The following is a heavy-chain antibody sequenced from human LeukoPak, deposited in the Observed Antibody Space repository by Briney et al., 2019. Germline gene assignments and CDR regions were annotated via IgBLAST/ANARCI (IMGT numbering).Heavy chain of an antibody. CDR2: IDPNSGVT. V-gene: IGHV1-2*02. CDR1: GYTFPGYY. Sequence: ASVKVSCKASGYTFPGYYIHWVRQAPGQGLEWLGCIDPNSGVTNFAQKFQGRVTMTRDTSITTVYLELNRLTSDDTAVYYCARDSARFYDYWSGFRSDHRYFDLGVWGQGAPLTVSS. D-gene: IGHD3-3*01. J-gene: IGHJ6*02. CDR3: ARDSARFYDYWSGFRSDHRYFDLGV.